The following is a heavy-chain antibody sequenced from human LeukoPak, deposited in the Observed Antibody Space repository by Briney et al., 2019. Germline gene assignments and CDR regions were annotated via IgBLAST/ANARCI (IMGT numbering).Heavy chain of an antibody. V-gene: IGHV1-69*05. CDR1: GGTFSSYA. Sequence: SVKVSCKASGGTFSSYAISWVRQAPGQGLEWMRGIIPIFGTANYEQKFQGRVTITTDESTSTAYMELSSLRSEDTAVYYCARTRRDGYSYFDYWGQGTLVTVSS. D-gene: IGHD5-24*01. J-gene: IGHJ4*02. CDR2: IIPIFGTA. CDR3: ARTRRDGYSYFDY.